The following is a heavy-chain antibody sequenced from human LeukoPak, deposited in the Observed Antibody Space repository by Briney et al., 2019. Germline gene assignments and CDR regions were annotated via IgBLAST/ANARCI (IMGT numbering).Heavy chain of an antibody. V-gene: IGHV3-13*04. CDR1: GFTFSSYD. D-gene: IGHD6-13*01. Sequence: PGGSLRLSCAASGFTFSSYDMHWVRQATGKGLEWVSAIGTAGDTYYPGSVKGRFTISRENAKNSFYLQMNNLRAGDTAVYYCARGADYSSSWYRESGAFDIWGQGTLVTVSS. J-gene: IGHJ3*02. CDR2: IGTAGDT. CDR3: ARGADYSSSWYRESGAFDI.